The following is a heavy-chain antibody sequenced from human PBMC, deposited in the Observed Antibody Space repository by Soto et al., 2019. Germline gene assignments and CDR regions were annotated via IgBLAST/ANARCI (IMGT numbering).Heavy chain of an antibody. V-gene: IGHV4-31*03. Sequence: QVQLQESGPGLVKPSQTLSLTCTVSGGSISSGGYYWSWIRQHPGKGLEWIGYIYYSGSTYYNPSLKVRVTTXXDXSXTQFSLKLSSVTAADTAVYYCASSPERDPSYWYFDLWGRGTLVTVSS. CDR2: IYYSGST. J-gene: IGHJ2*01. CDR3: ASSPERDPSYWYFDL. CDR1: GGSISSGGYY.